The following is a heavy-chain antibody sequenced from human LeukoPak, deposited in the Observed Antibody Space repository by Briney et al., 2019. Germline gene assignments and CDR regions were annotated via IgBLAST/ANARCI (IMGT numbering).Heavy chain of an antibody. V-gene: IGHV3-48*03. CDR2: ISSSGSTI. Sequence: GGSLRLSCAASGFTFSSCEMNWVRQAPGKGLEWVSYISSSGSTIYYADSVKGRFTISRDNAKNSLYLQMNSLRAEDTAVYYCAIVPTGWFDPWGQGTLVTVSS. CDR3: AIVPTGWFDP. J-gene: IGHJ5*02. D-gene: IGHD1-14*01. CDR1: GFTFSSCE.